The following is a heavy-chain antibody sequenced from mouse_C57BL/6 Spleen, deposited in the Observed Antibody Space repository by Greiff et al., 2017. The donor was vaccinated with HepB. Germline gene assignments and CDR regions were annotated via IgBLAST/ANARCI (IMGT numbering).Heavy chain of an antibody. J-gene: IGHJ4*01. D-gene: IGHD1-1*01. CDR3: ARIARDYYGSSFAMDY. CDR1: GFSLSTFGMG. Sequence: QVTLKVSGPGILQPSQTLSLTCSFSGFSLSTFGMGVGWIRQPSGKGLEWLAHIWWDDDKYYNPALKSRLTISKDTSKNQVFLKIANVDTADTAPYYCARIARDYYGSSFAMDYWGQGTSVTVSS. V-gene: IGHV8-8*01. CDR2: IWWDDDK.